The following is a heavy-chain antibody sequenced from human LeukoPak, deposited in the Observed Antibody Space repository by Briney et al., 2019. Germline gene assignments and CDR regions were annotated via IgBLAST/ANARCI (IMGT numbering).Heavy chain of an antibody. CDR2: IRYDGSNT. V-gene: IGHV3-30*02. Sequence: PGGSLRLSCAVSGFTFSTYGIHWVSQAPSRGVEWVALIRYDGSNTYYGDSVRGRVTVCRDNSKSTLYLQMNSLRLEGTAVYYCAKGQPYSDFWSGSSGYMDVWGKGTTVTVFS. CDR3: AKGQPYSDFWSGSSGYMDV. CDR1: GFTFSTYG. D-gene: IGHD3-3*01. J-gene: IGHJ6*03.